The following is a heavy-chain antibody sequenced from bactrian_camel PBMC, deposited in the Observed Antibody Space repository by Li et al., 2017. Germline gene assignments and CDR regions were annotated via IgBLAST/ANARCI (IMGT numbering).Heavy chain of an antibody. J-gene: IGHJ4*01. Sequence: DVQLVESGGGLVQPGGSLRLSCVTYGGTEDGFYVAWIRQAPGKGREGVASIYTGTDRTYYADSVKGRFAIWQDNAKATVYLEINYLRPEDTAMYYCAADLLLMRPLEASEYSTGDRGPRSPSP. V-gene: IGHV3S40*01. CDR2: IYTGTDRT. CDR1: GGTEDGFY. D-gene: IGHD8*01. CDR3: AADLLLMRPLEASEYST.